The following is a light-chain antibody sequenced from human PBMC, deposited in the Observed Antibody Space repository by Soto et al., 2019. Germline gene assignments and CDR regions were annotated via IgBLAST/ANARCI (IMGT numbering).Light chain of an antibody. CDR3: QQSYSSPWT. V-gene: IGKV1-39*01. CDR2: AAS. Sequence: DIQMTQSPSSLSASVGDRVTITCRASQSISSYLNWYQQKPGKAPKFLISAASSLQSWVPSRFSGSGSGTDFTLTISSLQPEDFATYYCQQSYSSPWTFGQGTKVDI. J-gene: IGKJ1*01. CDR1: QSISSY.